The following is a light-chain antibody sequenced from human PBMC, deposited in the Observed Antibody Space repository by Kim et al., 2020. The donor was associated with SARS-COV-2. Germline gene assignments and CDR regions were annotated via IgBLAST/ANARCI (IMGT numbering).Light chain of an antibody. J-gene: IGLJ3*02. CDR1: SRRANY. Sequence: ALGKTVRTTCQGDSRRANYASWYQQKPGQAPVLVIYAESSRPSGIPDRVSGSRSGNTAALTITVAQPEDEADYYCNSRDTSGNHLVFGGGTQLTVL. CDR2: AES. V-gene: IGLV3-19*01. CDR3: NSRDTSGNHLV.